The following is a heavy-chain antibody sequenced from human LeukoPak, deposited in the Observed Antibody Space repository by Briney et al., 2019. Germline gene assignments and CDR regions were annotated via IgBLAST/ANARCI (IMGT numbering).Heavy chain of an antibody. CDR3: ARALKAVAGIRPFYYFDY. CDR2: ISAYNGNT. D-gene: IGHD6-19*01. J-gene: IGHJ4*02. V-gene: IGHV1-18*01. Sequence: GASVKVSCKASGYTFTSYGISWVRQAPGQGLEWMGWISAYNGNTNYAQKFQGRVTMTRNTSISTAYMELSSLRSEDTAVYYCARALKAVAGIRPFYYFDYWGQGTLVTVSS. CDR1: GYTFTSYG.